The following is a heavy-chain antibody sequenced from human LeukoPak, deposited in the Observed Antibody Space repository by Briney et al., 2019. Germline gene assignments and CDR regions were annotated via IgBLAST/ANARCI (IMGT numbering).Heavy chain of an antibody. V-gene: IGHV3-48*01. CDR3: AKVSGDFDAFDI. Sequence: GGSLRLSCAASGFTFSSYSMNWVRQAPGKGLEWVSYISSSSTNIYYADSVKGRFTISRDNSKNTLYLQMNSLRAEDTAVYYCAKVSGDFDAFDIWGQGTMVTVSS. CDR2: ISSSSTNI. D-gene: IGHD2-21*02. J-gene: IGHJ3*02. CDR1: GFTFSSYS.